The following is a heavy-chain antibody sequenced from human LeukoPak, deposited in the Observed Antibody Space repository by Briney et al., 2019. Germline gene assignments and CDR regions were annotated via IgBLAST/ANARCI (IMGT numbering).Heavy chain of an antibody. Sequence: ASVKVSCKASGYTFTGYYIHWVRQAPGQGLERMGQINPNNGDADYAQKFQGRVAMTWDTPINTAYMELSRLRSDDTAVYYCARGGLDVWGQGTTVTVSS. CDR3: ARGGLDV. J-gene: IGHJ6*02. CDR2: INPNNGDA. V-gene: IGHV1-2*06. CDR1: GYTFTGYY.